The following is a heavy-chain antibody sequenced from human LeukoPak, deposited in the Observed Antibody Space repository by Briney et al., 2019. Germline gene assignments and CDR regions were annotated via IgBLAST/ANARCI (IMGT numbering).Heavy chain of an antibody. J-gene: IGHJ4*02. Sequence: GGSLRLSCAASGFTFSSYAMNWVRQAPGKGLEWVAIISYDGTNKYYADSVKGRFTISRDNSKNTLYLQMNSLRAEDTAVYYCARAGPPYSSSELYYFDYWGQGTLVTVSS. D-gene: IGHD6-6*01. CDR2: ISYDGTNK. CDR3: ARAGPPYSSSELYYFDY. V-gene: IGHV3-30-3*01. CDR1: GFTFSSYA.